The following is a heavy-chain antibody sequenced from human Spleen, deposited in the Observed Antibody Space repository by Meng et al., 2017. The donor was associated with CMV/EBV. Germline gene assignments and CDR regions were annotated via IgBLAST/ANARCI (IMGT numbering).Heavy chain of an antibody. J-gene: IGHJ4*02. V-gene: IGHV3-23*01. CDR2: ISGSGGST. Sequence: GGSLRLSCAASGFTFSSYAMSWVRQAPGKGLEWVSAISGSGGSTYYADSVKGRFTISRDNSKNTLYLQMNSLRAEDTAVYYCARASLYCSGGNCYDFGCDYWGQGTLVTVSS. CDR3: ARASLYCSGGNCYDFGCDY. D-gene: IGHD2-15*01. CDR1: GFTFSSYA.